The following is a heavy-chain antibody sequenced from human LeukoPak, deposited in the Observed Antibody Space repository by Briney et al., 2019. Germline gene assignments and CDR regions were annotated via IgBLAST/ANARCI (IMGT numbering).Heavy chain of an antibody. CDR2: IYYSGST. CDR3: ARVVLRFFDFDP. J-gene: IGHJ5*02. D-gene: IGHD3-3*01. Sequence: SETLSLTCTVSGGSISSSSYYWGWIRQPPGKGLEWIGSIYYSGSTYYNPSLKSRVTISVDTSKNQFSLKLSSVTAADTAVYCFARVVLRFFDFDPWGQGTLVTVSS. CDR1: GGSISSSSYY. V-gene: IGHV4-39*07.